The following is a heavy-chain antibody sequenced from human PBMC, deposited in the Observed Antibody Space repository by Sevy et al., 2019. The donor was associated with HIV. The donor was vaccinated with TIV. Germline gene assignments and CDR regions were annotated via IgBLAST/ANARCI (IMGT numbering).Heavy chain of an antibody. J-gene: IGHJ4*02. V-gene: IGHV3-21*04. Sequence: GGSLRLSCAASGFTFSSYAMNWVRQAPGKGLEWVSSINAISSNIYYADSVKGRFTISRDNAKNSLYLQMNSVRAEDTAVYYCARDWVSGGTAVYGYWGQGTLVTVSS. CDR3: ARDWVSGGTAVYGY. CDR1: GFTFSSYA. D-gene: IGHD2-15*01. CDR2: INAISSNI.